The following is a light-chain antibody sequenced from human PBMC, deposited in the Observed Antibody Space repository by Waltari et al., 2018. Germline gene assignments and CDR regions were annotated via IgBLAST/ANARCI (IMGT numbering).Light chain of an antibody. CDR3: CSFAGSYV. Sequence: HSALTQPRSVSGSPGQSVTISCTGTISDVDVYNYVSCYQQHPGKAPKLIIYDVSKLPSGVPDRFSGSKSGNTASLTISGVQAEDEADYYCCSFAGSYVFGTGTKVTVL. CDR1: ISDVDVYNY. J-gene: IGLJ1*01. CDR2: DVS. V-gene: IGLV2-11*01.